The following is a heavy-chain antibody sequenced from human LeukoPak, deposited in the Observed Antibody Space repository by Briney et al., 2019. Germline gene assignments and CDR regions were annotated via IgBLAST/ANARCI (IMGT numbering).Heavy chain of an antibody. CDR3: AKDKNDFWSGYYTVYYFDY. D-gene: IGHD3-3*01. V-gene: IGHV3-30*02. J-gene: IGHJ4*02. CDR2: IRYDGSNK. Sequence: PGGSLRLSCAASGFTFSSYGVHWVRQAPGKGLEWVAFIRYDGSNKYYADSVKGRFTISRDNSKNTLYLQMNSLRAEDTAVYYCAKDKNDFWSGYYTVYYFDYWGQGTLVTVSS. CDR1: GFTFSSYG.